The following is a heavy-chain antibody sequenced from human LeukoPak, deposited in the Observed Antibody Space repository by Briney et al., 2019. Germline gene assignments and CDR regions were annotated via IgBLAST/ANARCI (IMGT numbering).Heavy chain of an antibody. Sequence: GGSLRLSCAASGFTFSSYAMSWVRQAPGKGLEWVSAISGSGGSTYYADSVKGRFTISRDNSKNTLYLQMNSLRAEDTAVYYCAKDASRLRFLEWLFDYWGQGTLVTVSP. J-gene: IGHJ4*02. CDR3: AKDASRLRFLEWLFDY. CDR1: GFTFSSYA. V-gene: IGHV3-23*01. D-gene: IGHD3-3*01. CDR2: ISGSGGST.